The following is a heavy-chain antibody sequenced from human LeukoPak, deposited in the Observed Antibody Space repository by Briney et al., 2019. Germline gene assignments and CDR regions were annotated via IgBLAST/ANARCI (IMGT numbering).Heavy chain of an antibody. V-gene: IGHV4-4*07. J-gene: IGHJ5*02. CDR3: ARVGYDILTGYYNWFDP. CDR1: GGSISSYY. Sequence: SETLSLTCTVSGGSISSYYWSWIRQPAGKGLEWIGRIYTSGSTNYNPSLKSRVTMSVDTSKNQFSLKLSSVTAADTAVYYCARVGYDILTGYYNWFDPWGQGTLVTVSS. D-gene: IGHD3-9*01. CDR2: IYTSGST.